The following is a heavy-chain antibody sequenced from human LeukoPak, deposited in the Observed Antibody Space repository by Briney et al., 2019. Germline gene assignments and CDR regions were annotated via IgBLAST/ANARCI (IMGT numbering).Heavy chain of an antibody. CDR2: ISSSSSYI. D-gene: IGHD6-13*01. Sequence: SGGSLRLSCAASGFTFSSYSMNWVRQAPGKGLEWVSSISSSSSYIYYADSVKGRFTISRDNAKNSLYLQMNSLRAEDTAVYYCGRGGKVEQLVLARWGQGSLVTVSS. J-gene: IGHJ4*02. V-gene: IGHV3-21*01. CDR1: GFTFSSYS. CDR3: GRGGKVEQLVLAR.